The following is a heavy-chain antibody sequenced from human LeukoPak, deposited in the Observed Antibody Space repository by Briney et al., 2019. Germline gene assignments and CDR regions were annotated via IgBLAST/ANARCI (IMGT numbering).Heavy chain of an antibody. CDR1: GFTFSSYW. Sequence: GGSLRLSCAASGFTFSSYWMHWVRQAPGKGLVWVSRINSDGSSTSYADSVKGRFTISRDNAKNTLYLQMNSLRAEDTAVYYCAREGYSSSWKYNWFDPWGRGTLVTVSS. CDR3: AREGYSSSWKYNWFDP. CDR2: INSDGSST. D-gene: IGHD6-13*01. V-gene: IGHV3-74*01. J-gene: IGHJ5*02.